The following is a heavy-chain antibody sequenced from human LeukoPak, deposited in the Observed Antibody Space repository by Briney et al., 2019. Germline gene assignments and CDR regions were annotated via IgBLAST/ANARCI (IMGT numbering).Heavy chain of an antibody. CDR3: ATEVLDTGSIAFDI. J-gene: IGHJ3*02. CDR1: GYNFTNYW. CDR2: IYPGDSDA. D-gene: IGHD1-1*01. V-gene: IGHV5-51*01. Sequence: PGESLKISCKGSGYNFTNYWIAWVRQMPGKGLEWMGIIYPGDSDARYNPSFQGQVTISADKSISTAYLQWSSLKASDTAMYYCATEVLDTGSIAFDIWGQGTMVTVSS.